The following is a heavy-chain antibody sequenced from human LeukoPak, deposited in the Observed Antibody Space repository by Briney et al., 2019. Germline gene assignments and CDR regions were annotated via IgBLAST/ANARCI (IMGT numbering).Heavy chain of an antibody. D-gene: IGHD1-26*01. CDR2: INHSGST. Sequence: PSETLSLTCAVYGGSFSGYYWSWIRQPPGKGLEWIGEINHSGSTNYNPSLKSRVTISVDTSKNQFSLKLSSVTAADTAVYYCARHGRSQGYYYYYMDVWGKGTTVTISS. CDR3: ARHGRSQGYYYYYMDV. J-gene: IGHJ6*03. CDR1: GGSFSGYY. V-gene: IGHV4-34*01.